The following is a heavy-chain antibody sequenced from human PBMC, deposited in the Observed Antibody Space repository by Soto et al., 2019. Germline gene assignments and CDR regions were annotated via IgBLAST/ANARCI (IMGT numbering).Heavy chain of an antibody. Sequence: PGESLKISCQGSGYSITSSWISWVRQMPGEGLEWMGRIDPSDSYINYSPSFQGRVTISADKSISTAYLQWSSLKASDTAMYYCARRGSSSSFFYDSWGQGTLVNVSS. CDR1: GYSITSSW. V-gene: IGHV5-10-1*01. CDR2: IDPSDSYI. J-gene: IGHJ4*02. D-gene: IGHD6-6*01. CDR3: ARRGSSSSFFYDS.